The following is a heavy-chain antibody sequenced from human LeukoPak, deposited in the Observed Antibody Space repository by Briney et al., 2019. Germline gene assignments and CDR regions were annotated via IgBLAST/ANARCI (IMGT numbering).Heavy chain of an antibody. CDR3: ARHPLGCYGSGTYYNGGYFDY. V-gene: IGHV4-59*08. J-gene: IGHJ4*02. D-gene: IGHD3-10*01. CDR1: GSSISSYY. Sequence: SETLSLTCTVSGSSISSYYWSWIRQPPGKGLEWIGYIYYSGSTNYNPSLKSRVTISVDTSKNQFSLKLSSVTAADTAVYYCARHPLGCYGSGTYYNGGYFDYWGQGTLVTVSS. CDR2: IYYSGST.